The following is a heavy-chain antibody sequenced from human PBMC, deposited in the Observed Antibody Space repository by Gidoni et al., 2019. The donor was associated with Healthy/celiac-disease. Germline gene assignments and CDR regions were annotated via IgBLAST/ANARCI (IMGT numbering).Heavy chain of an antibody. V-gene: IGHV1-69*01. D-gene: IGHD2-21*01. CDR1: GGTFRSYA. Sequence: QVQLVQSGAEVTHPLSSVKLSCKASGGTFRSYAISWVRQAAGQGLEWMGGILPIFGTANYAQKFQGRVTITADESTSTAYMELSRLRSEDTAVYYCARGGVNRPAWGQGTLVTVSS. CDR2: ILPIFGTA. J-gene: IGHJ5*02. CDR3: ARGGVNRPA.